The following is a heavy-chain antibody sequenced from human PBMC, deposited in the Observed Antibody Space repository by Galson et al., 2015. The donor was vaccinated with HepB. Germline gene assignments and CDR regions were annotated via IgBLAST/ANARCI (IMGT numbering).Heavy chain of an antibody. V-gene: IGHV1-18*04. CDR3: ARDRDYLFDS. J-gene: IGHJ4*02. D-gene: IGHD4/OR15-4a*01. Sequence: SVKVSCKASGYTFTTNGISWVRQAPGQGLGWMWWISANSGHTKYAQTFQERVTLTRDTSTSTVYLELRNLRSDDTAEYYCARDRDYLFDSWGQGTLVTGSS. CDR2: ISANSGHT. CDR1: GYTFTTNG.